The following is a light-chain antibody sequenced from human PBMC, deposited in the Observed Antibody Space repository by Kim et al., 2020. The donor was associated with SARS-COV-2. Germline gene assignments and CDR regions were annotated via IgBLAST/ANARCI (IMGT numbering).Light chain of an antibody. Sequence: SYELTQPPSVSVAPGQTARITCGGNNIGGHSVHWYQQKPGQAPVLVIYYDSDRPSGIPERFSGSKAATTATLTISRVEAGDEADYYCQVWDTVTDDYFFG. V-gene: IGLV3-21*01. CDR1: NIGGHS. CDR2: YDS. J-gene: IGLJ1*01. CDR3: QVWDTVTDDYF.